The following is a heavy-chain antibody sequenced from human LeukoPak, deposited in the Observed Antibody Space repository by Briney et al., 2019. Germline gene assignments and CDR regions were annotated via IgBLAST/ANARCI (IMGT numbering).Heavy chain of an antibody. CDR2: IYTSGST. CDR3: ARAPYCSGGSCYTDVFDY. V-gene: IGHV4-61*02. J-gene: IGHJ4*02. D-gene: IGHD2-15*01. CDR1: GGSISSGSYY. Sequence: SQTLSLTCTVSGGSISSGSYYWSWIRQPAGKGLEWIGRIYTSGSTNYNPSLKSRVTISVDTSKSQFSLKLSSVTAADTAVYYCARAPYCSGGSCYTDVFDYWGQGTLVTVSS.